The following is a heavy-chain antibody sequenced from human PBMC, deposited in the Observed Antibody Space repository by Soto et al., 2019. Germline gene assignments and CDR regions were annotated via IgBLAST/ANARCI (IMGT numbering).Heavy chain of an antibody. CDR3: AKPTVTNAAYYYYGMDV. Sequence: EVQLLESGGGLVQPGGSLRLSCAASGFTFSSYAMSWVRQAPGKGLEWVSAISGSGGSTYYADSVKGRFTISRDNSKNTLYLQMNSLRAEDTAVYYCAKPTVTNAAYYYYGMDVWGQGTTVTVSS. V-gene: IGHV3-23*01. CDR2: ISGSGGST. D-gene: IGHD4-17*01. CDR1: GFTFSSYA. J-gene: IGHJ6*02.